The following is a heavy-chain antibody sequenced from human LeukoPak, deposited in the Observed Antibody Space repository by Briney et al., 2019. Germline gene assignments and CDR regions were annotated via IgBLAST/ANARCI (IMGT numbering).Heavy chain of an antibody. Sequence: GGSLRLSCAASGFTLTNYWMMWVRQAPGQGPEFLANIKPTGSETYYVDPVKGRFTISRDNAKNLLFLRMNSLRGGDTAVYYCGRFGYEAAVDLWGRGTLVTVSS. CDR1: GFTLTNYW. J-gene: IGHJ4*02. V-gene: IGHV3-7*01. D-gene: IGHD6-13*01. CDR2: IKPTGSET. CDR3: GRFGYEAAVDL.